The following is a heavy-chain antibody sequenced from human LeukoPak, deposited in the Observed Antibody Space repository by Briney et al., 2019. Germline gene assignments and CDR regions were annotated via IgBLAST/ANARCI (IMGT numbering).Heavy chain of an antibody. D-gene: IGHD2-8*01. CDR1: GGSISSSSYY. CDR3: ARGQPAWKYCTNGVCYTYYYYYMDV. Sequence: KASETLSLTCTVSGGSISSSSYYWGWIRQPPGKGLEWIGSIYYSGSTNYNPSLKSRVTISVDTSKNQFSLKLSSVTAADTAVYYCARGQPAWKYCTNGVCYTYYYYYMDVWGKGTTVTVSS. J-gene: IGHJ6*03. V-gene: IGHV4-39*07. CDR2: IYYSGST.